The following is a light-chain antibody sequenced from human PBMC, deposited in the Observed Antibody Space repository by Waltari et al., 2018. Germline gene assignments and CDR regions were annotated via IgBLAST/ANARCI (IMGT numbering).Light chain of an antibody. CDR2: DVS. CDR3: SSYTSSLTPV. V-gene: IGLV2-14*03. J-gene: IGLJ3*02. Sequence: QSALTQPASVSGSPGQSITISCTGTSSDVGGYNYVSWYQQHPGKAPKLMIYDVSNRPSGVSNRFSGSKSGNTASLTISGLQAEDEADYYCSSYTSSLTPVFGGGTKLTVL. CDR1: SSDVGGYNY.